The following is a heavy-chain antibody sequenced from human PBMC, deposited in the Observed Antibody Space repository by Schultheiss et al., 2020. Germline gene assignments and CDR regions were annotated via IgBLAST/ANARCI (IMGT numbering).Heavy chain of an antibody. J-gene: IGHJ6*04. Sequence: GGSLRLSCAASGFTFSSYWMSWVRQAPGKGLEWVANIKQDGSEKYYVDSVKGRFTISRDNAKNSLYLQMNSLRAEDTAVYYCARDPSVFGRYSSGWTYYYGMDVWGEGTTGNGFS. V-gene: IGHV3-7*01. D-gene: IGHD6-19*01. CDR2: IKQDGSEK. CDR1: GFTFSSYW. CDR3: ARDPSVFGRYSSGWTYYYGMDV.